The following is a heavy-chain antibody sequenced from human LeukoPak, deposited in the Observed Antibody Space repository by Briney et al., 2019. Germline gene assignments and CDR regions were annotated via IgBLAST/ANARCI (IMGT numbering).Heavy chain of an antibody. CDR2: IIPIFGTA. J-gene: IGHJ4*02. CDR1: GGAFSSYA. V-gene: IGHV1-69*06. Sequence: SVKVSCKASGGAFSSYAISWVRQAPGQGLEWMGGIIPIFGTANYAQKFQGRVTITADKSTSTAYMELSSLRSEDTAVYYCARGLGELSFDLCYWGQGTLVTVSS. D-gene: IGHD3-16*02. CDR3: ARGLGELSFDLCY.